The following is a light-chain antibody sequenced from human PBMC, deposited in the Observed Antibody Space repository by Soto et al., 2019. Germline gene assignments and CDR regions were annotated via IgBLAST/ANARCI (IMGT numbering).Light chain of an antibody. J-gene: IGKJ1*01. V-gene: IGKV1-17*01. CDR1: QGIGDA. Sequence: DIHMSQSPSSLSASVGHRVTITCRASQGIGDALGWYQQKPGKAPKRLIYAASTLQSGVPSRFSGSVYGTEFNLTISSLQTDDFATYYCLQHNSYPWTFGQGTKVDIK. CDR2: AAS. CDR3: LQHNSYPWT.